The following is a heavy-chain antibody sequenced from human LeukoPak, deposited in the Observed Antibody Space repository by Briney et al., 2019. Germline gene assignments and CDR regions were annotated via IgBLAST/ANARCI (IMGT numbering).Heavy chain of an antibody. CDR1: GFTFSGFW. CDR3: ARSSYSSSSSV. Sequence: GGSLRLSCAVSGFTFSGFWMSWSRQAPGKVLEWVASINSDGSEGYYADVVKGRFTISRAHAKNSLYLQITSLRAEDTAVYYCARSSYSSSSSVWGQGTMVTVSS. J-gene: IGHJ3*01. V-gene: IGHV3-7*03. D-gene: IGHD6-6*01. CDR2: INSDGSEG.